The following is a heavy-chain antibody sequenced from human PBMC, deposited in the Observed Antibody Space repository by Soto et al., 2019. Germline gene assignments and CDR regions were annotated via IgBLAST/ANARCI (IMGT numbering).Heavy chain of an antibody. CDR3: AKGGTNDYPPLDF. J-gene: IGHJ4*02. CDR2: MSCSGTNT. CDR1: GFTFRSCA. D-gene: IGHD3-16*01. Sequence: PGESRRLSFMASGFTFRSCAMTWVRQAPGKGLEWVSVMSCSGTNTXXAVSVKGXXTISIDNSNNTLWLQXDRLRAEDTAIYYCAKGGTNDYPPLDFFGQGT. V-gene: IGHV3-23*01.